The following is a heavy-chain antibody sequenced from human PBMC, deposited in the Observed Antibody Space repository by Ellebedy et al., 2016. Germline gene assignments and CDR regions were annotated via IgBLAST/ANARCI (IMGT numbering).Heavy chain of an antibody. CDR3: AREFWGMLDI. Sequence: GESLKISCKVSGYRFTNYWIGWVRQMPGKGLEWMAIINPRDSDTRYNPSFQGQVTISADKSISTAYLQWSSLKASDTANYYCAREFWGMLDIWGQGTMISVSS. V-gene: IGHV5-51*01. CDR2: INPRDSDT. CDR1: GYRFTNYW. D-gene: IGHD3-16*01. J-gene: IGHJ3*02.